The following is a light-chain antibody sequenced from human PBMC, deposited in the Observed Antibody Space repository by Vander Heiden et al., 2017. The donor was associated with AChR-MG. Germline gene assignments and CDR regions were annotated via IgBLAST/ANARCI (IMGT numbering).Light chain of an antibody. CDR3: QHYNDGPPGAIT. CDR1: QSVSSK. J-gene: IGKJ3*01. Sequence: EIVMTQSPATLSVSPGERATLSCRASQSVSSKLAWYQQKPGQAPRLLIYGVSSRATGIPARFSGSGSGTEFTLTISSLQSEDFAVYYCQHYNDGPPGAITFGPGTKVDIK. CDR2: GVS. V-gene: IGKV3-15*01.